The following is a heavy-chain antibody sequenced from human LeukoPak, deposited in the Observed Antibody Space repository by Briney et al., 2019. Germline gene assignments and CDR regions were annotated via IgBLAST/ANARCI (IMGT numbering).Heavy chain of an antibody. V-gene: IGHV4-34*01. J-gene: IGHJ6*03. D-gene: IGHD5-18*01. CDR1: GGSFSGYY. CDR3: ARLVGVQLWLRSYYYYYMDV. Sequence: SETLSLTCAVYGGSFSGYYWSWIRQPPGKGLEWIGEINHSGSTNYNPSLKSRVTISVDTSKNQFSLKLSSVTAADTAVYYCARLVGVQLWLRSYYYYYMDVWGKGTTVTISS. CDR2: INHSGST.